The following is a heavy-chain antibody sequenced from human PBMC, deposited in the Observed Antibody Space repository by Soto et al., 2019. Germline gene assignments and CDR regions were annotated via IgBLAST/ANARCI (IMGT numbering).Heavy chain of an antibody. CDR3: AKGEHSGGSCYSSIDF. CDR1: GFAFNNYA. CDR2: ISGGGGNT. D-gene: IGHD2-15*01. V-gene: IGHV3-23*01. J-gene: IGHJ4*02. Sequence: GGSLRLSCAASGFAFNNYAMTWVRQAPGKGLEWVSAISGGGGNTYYADSVKGRFTISRDSSKNTLYLQMDSLRAEDTAVYYCAKGEHSGGSCYSSIDFWGQGTLVTVSS.